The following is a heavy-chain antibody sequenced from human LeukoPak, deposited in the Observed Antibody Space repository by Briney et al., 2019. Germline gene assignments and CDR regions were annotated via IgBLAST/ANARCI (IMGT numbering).Heavy chain of an antibody. CDR2: IYTSGST. CDR1: GGSISSGTYY. V-gene: IGHV4-61*02. CDR3: AREPVGTSFDY. D-gene: IGHD1-14*01. Sequence: PSQTLSLTCTVSGGSISSGTYYWTWIRQPAGKGLEWIGRIYTSGSTNYHPSLKSRVTMSVDTSKNQFSLRLISVTAADTAVYYCAREPVGTSFDYWGQGTLVTVSS. J-gene: IGHJ4*02.